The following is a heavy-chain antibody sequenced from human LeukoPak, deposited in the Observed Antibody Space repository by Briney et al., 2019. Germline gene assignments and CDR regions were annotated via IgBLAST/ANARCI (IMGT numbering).Heavy chain of an antibody. Sequence: GASVKVSCTASGYTFTSYGISWVRQAPGQGLEWMGWISAYNGNTNYAQKLQGRVTMTTDTSTSTAYMELRSLRSDDTAVYYCARDRSPAIVAPYYYGMDVWGQGTTVTVSS. J-gene: IGHJ6*02. CDR1: GYTFTSYG. CDR2: ISAYNGNT. V-gene: IGHV1-18*01. CDR3: ARDRSPAIVAPYYYGMDV. D-gene: IGHD3-22*01.